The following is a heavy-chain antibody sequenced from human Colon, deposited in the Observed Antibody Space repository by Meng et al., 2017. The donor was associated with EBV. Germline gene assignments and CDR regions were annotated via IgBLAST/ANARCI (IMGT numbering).Heavy chain of an antibody. CDR2: IHHSGSA. V-gene: IGHV4-34*01. CDR1: GGSFSGYY. D-gene: IGHD2-21*01. CDR3: ASFDHIPRRNYFDY. Sequence: QLTEWGAGRLEPWETLPLTCAVYGGSFSGYYWSWIRQPPGKGLEWIGYIHHSGSAYYNPSLKSRVSISVDTSKNQFSLNLNSMTAADTAVYYCASFDHIPRRNYFDYWGQGTLVTVSS. J-gene: IGHJ4*02.